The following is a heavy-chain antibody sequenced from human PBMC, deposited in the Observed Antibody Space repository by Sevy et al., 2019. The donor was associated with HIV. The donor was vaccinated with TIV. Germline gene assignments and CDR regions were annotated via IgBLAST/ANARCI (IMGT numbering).Heavy chain of an antibody. CDR1: GFTVSSNY. CDR3: ARDKGGVDSSGSDAFDI. V-gene: IGHV3-53*01. CDR2: IYSGGST. D-gene: IGHD3-22*01. Sequence: RGSLRLSCAASGFTVSSNYMSWVRQAPGKGLEWVSVIYSGGSTYYADSVKGRFTISRDNSKNTLYLQMNSLRAEDTAVYYCARDKGGVDSSGSDAFDIWGQGTMVTVSS. J-gene: IGHJ3*02.